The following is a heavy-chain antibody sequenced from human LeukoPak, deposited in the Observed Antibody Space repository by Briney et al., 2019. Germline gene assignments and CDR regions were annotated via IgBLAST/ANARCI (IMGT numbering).Heavy chain of an antibody. D-gene: IGHD6-13*01. CDR1: GYIFTGYY. J-gene: IGHJ5*02. CDR2: INRNSGGT. V-gene: IGHV1-2*02. CDR3: ARHLAAAGTRWFDP. Sequence: GGSLRVSCKASGYIFTGYYMHWVRQAPGQGLEWMGWINRNSGGTNYAQKFQGRVTMSRDTSISTAYMELSRLRSDDTAVYYCARHLAAAGTRWFDPWGQGTLVTVSS.